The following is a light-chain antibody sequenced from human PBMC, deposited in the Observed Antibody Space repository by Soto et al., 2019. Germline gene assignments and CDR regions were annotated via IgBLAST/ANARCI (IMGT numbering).Light chain of an antibody. Sequence: EIVVSQSPATLSLSPWERATLSCMTSQSVSSDFAWYQQKPGQAPRLLMSDASNRSTGIPPRFSGSGSETDFTLTSSSLELEDVAVYYCQQRRNWRLPCGGGTKVDIK. CDR3: QQRRNWRLP. CDR2: DAS. V-gene: IGKV3-11*01. CDR1: QSVSSD. J-gene: IGKJ4*01.